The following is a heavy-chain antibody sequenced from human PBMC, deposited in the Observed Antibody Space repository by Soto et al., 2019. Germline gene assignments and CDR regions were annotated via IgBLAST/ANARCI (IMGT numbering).Heavy chain of an antibody. J-gene: IGHJ4*02. CDR3: AKGGVYYYDSSGYRAFDY. Sequence: EVQLLESGGGLVQPGGSLRLSCAASGFTFSSYAMSWVRQAPGKGLEWVSAISGSGGSTYYADSVKGRFTISRDNSKNTLYLPRNSLTAEDTAVYYFAKGGVYYYDSSGYRAFDYWGQGPLVTVSS. CDR1: GFTFSSYA. D-gene: IGHD3-22*01. V-gene: IGHV3-23*01. CDR2: ISGSGGST.